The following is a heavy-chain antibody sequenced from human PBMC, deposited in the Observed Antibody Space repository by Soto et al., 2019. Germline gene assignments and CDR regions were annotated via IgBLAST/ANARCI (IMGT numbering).Heavy chain of an antibody. CDR3: ARGLNGYLHYFDY. CDR2: ISSNGGST. D-gene: IGHD5-18*01. Sequence: PGKGLEYVSAISSNGGSTYYADSVKGRFTISRDNSKNTLYLQMSSLRAEDTAVYYCARGLNGYLHYFDYWGQGTLVTV. J-gene: IGHJ4*02. V-gene: IGHV3-64D*06.